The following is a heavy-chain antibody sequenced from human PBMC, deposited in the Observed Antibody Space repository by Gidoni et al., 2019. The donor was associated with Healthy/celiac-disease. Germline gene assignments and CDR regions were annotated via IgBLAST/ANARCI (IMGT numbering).Heavy chain of an antibody. D-gene: IGHD3-10*01. Sequence: QLQLVQSGAEVKKPGSSVTVSFKAYGGTFSSYAISWVRQAPGQGLEWMGGIVPIFGTANYAQKFQGRVTITADESTSTAYMELSRLRSEDTAGYYCARDLRGGYYFDYWGQGTLVTVSS. CDR3: ARDLRGGYYFDY. CDR1: GGTFSSYA. CDR2: IVPIFGTA. J-gene: IGHJ4*02. V-gene: IGHV1-69*01.